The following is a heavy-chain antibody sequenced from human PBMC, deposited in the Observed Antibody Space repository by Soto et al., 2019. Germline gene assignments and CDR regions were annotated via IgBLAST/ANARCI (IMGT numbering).Heavy chain of an antibody. D-gene: IGHD3-16*01. J-gene: IGHJ4*02. CDR1: AGSISRGGYY. CDR2: IYYTGNT. CDR3: ARARMIPLGGLVVFDY. Sequence: QVQLQESGPGLVKPSQTLSLTCTVSAGSISRGGYYWSWIRQHPAKGLEWIGHIYYTGNTYYKPSLKGRATISVDTSKSQFSLDLTSVTAADTAVYYCARARMIPLGGLVVFDYWGLGSLVTVSS. V-gene: IGHV4-31*03.